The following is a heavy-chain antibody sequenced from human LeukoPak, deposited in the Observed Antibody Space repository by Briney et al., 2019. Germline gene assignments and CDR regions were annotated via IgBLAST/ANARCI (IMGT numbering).Heavy chain of an antibody. CDR2: IYYSGST. D-gene: IGHD4-17*01. J-gene: IGHJ4*02. V-gene: IGHV4-39*01. CDR3: ARHGHGDLEALFDY. CDR1: GGSISSSSYY. Sequence: SETLSLTCTVSGGSISSSSYYWGWIRQPPGKGLEWIGSIYYSGSTYYNPSLKSRVTISVDTSKNQFSLKLSSVTAADTAVYYCARHGHGDLEALFDYWGQGTLVTVSS.